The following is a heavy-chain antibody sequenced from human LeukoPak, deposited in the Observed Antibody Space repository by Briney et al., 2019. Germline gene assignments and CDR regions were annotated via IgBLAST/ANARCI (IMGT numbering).Heavy chain of an antibody. J-gene: IGHJ4*02. Sequence: GGSLRLSCAASGFIFSDYYMSWIRQAPGKGPEWVAYISTRGTPTFYGDSVKGRFTISRDSTKNSLHLQMDSLRAEDTAVYYCARVPYYAIDSWGQGTLVTVSS. CDR3: ARVPYYAIDS. V-gene: IGHV3-11*01. D-gene: IGHD3-22*01. CDR2: ISTRGTPT. CDR1: GFIFSDYY.